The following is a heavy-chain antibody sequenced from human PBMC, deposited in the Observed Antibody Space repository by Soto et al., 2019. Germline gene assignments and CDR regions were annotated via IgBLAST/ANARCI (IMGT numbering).Heavy chain of an antibody. CDR2: ISSSRSVI. Sequence: EVQLVESGGGLVQPGGSLRLSCATSGFILSDCAMNWVRQAPGKGLEWVSYISSSRSVIDYADSVKCRFTVSRDNARNSLYLQMNSLRAEDTAVYYCARDLSWGSNWYYYMDVWGKGTTVTVSS. CDR1: GFILSDCA. J-gene: IGHJ6*03. CDR3: ARDLSWGSNWYYYMDV. D-gene: IGHD7-27*01. V-gene: IGHV3-48*01.